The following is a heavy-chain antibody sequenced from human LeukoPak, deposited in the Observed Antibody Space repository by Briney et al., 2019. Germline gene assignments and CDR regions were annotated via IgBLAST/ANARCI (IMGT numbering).Heavy chain of an antibody. Sequence: PGGSLRLSCAASGFTFTTYAMSWVRQAPGKGLEWVSAISGSGETTYYADSVKGRFTISRDNSKNTMDLQMNSLRAEDTAVYFCAKDTYDILPSFYHYGVDVWGKGTTVTVSS. CDR2: ISGSGETT. D-gene: IGHD3-9*01. J-gene: IGHJ6*04. CDR1: GFTFTTYA. V-gene: IGHV3-23*01. CDR3: AKDTYDILPSFYHYGVDV.